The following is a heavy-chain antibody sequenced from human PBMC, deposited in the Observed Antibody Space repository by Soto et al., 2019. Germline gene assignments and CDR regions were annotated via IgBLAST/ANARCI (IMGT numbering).Heavy chain of an antibody. Sequence: QVQLQESGPGLVKPSVTLSLTCAVFGGSISNSNWWTWVRQPPGKGLDWIGEIFHSGSTNYNSSLRGRVTISVDKANNQFSLKLSSVTAADTAVYYCAHRPIVGAAIWGQGTLVTVSS. V-gene: IGHV4-4*02. CDR3: AHRPIVGAAI. CDR1: GGSISNSNW. CDR2: IFHSGST. J-gene: IGHJ4*02. D-gene: IGHD1-26*01.